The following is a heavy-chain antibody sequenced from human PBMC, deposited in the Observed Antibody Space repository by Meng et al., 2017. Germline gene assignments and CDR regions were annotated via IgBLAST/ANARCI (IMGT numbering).Heavy chain of an antibody. CDR3: ARGRRRGVIITGFGSVGGAVDY. J-gene: IGHJ4*02. Sequence: LSLTCAASGFTFSSYAMHWVRQAPGKGLEWVAVISYDGSNKYYADSVKGRFTISRDNSKNTLYLQMNSLRAEDAAVYYCARGRRRGVIITGFGSVGGAVDYWGQGTLVTVSS. D-gene: IGHD3-10*01. V-gene: IGHV3-30*04. CDR1: GFTFSSYA. CDR2: ISYDGSNK.